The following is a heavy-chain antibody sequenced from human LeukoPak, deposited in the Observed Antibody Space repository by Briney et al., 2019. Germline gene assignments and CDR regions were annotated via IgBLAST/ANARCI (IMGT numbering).Heavy chain of an antibody. CDR3: ARDLNLYSGYDYYYYYGMDV. V-gene: IGHV4-30-2*01. J-gene: IGHJ6*04. D-gene: IGHD5-12*01. CDR1: GGSISSGGYS. Sequence: PSQTLSLTCAVSGGSISSGGYSWSWIRQPPGKGLEWIGYIYHSGSTYYNPSLKSRVTISVGRSKNQFSLKLSSVTAADTAVYYCARDLNLYSGYDYYYYYGMDVWGKGTTVTVSS. CDR2: IYHSGST.